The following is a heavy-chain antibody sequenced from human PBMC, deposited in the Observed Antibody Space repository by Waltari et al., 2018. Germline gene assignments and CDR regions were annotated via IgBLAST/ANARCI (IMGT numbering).Heavy chain of an antibody. CDR3: ATYIGASIGTAAFDV. CDR2: LSYSGAT. CDR1: DVSLSINRHY. V-gene: IGHV4-39*01. D-gene: IGHD5-12*01. J-gene: IGHJ3*01. Sequence: HLQLQESGPGLLKPSETLSLTCSVSDVSLSINRHYWVWIRQPPGQGLEWIGTLSYSGATYSSPSLKSRVTISGDTSRNQLSLILGSVTAADTAVYYCATYIGASIGTAAFDVWGQGTMVTVSA.